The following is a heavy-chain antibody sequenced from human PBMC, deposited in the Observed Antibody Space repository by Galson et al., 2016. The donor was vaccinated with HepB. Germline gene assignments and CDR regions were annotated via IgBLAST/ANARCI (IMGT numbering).Heavy chain of an antibody. CDR1: GYAFSFHW. J-gene: IGHJ4*02. D-gene: IGHD3-10*01. CDR3: ARPGPAGFGESTVNF. Sequence: QSGAEVKKPGESLKISCKASGYAFSFHWIGWVRQMPGKGLEWMGIIFPSDSDTKYSPSFQGQVTISADKSINTAYLQWNSLKASDSAMYYCARPGPAGFGESTVNFWGQGTLVTVSS. CDR2: IFPSDSDT. V-gene: IGHV5-51*01.